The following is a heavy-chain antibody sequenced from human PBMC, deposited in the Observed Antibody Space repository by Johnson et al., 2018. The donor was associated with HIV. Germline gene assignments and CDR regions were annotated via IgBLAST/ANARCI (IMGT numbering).Heavy chain of an antibody. CDR2: ISYDGSNK. D-gene: IGHD6-19*01. Sequence: QMLLVESGGGLVQPGRSLRLSCAASGFTFSSYAMHWVRQAPGKGLEWVAVISYDGSNKYYADSVKGRFTISRDNAKNSLYLQMNSLRAEDTAVYYCARARAGAFDIWGQGTMVTVSS. V-gene: IGHV3-30*04. J-gene: IGHJ3*02. CDR3: ARARAGAFDI. CDR1: GFTFSSYA.